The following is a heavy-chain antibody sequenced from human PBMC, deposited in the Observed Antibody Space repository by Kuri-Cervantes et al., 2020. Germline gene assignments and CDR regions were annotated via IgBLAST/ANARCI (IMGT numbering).Heavy chain of an antibody. CDR2: ITSDRNTI. CDR1: GFTFSSYA. V-gene: IGHV3-48*01. Sequence: ETLSLTCAASGFTFSSYAMSWVRQAPGKGLEWVSYITSDRNTIHYADSVKGRFTISRDNDKKSLYLQMNSLRVEDTALYYCTRGVQYSSDFWGQGTLVTVSS. CDR3: TRGVQYSSDF. D-gene: IGHD3-9*01. J-gene: IGHJ4*02.